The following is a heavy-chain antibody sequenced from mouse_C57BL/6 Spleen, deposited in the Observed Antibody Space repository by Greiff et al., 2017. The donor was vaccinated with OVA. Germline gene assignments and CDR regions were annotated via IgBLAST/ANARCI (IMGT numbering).Heavy chain of an antibody. CDR3: ARSDYGSSHWYFDV. CDR2: IDPSDSYT. CDR1: GYTFTSYW. D-gene: IGHD1-1*01. Sequence: VQLQQPGAELVKPGASVKLSCKASGYTFTSYWMHWVKQRPGQGLEWIGEIDPSDSYTNYNQKFKGKSTLTVDKSSSTAYMQLSSLTSEDSAVYYCARSDYGSSHWYFDVWGTGTTVTVSS. V-gene: IGHV1-69*01. J-gene: IGHJ1*03.